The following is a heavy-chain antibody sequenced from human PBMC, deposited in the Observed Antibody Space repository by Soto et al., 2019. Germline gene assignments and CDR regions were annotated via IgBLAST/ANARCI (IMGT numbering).Heavy chain of an antibody. CDR3: ATYLVRGRWYFDY. CDR2: ISSDGNEN. D-gene: IGHD3-10*01. J-gene: IGHJ4*02. V-gene: IGHV3-30*03. Sequence: QVQLVESGGGVVQPGRSLRLACAASGFTFSRYGMHWVRQAPVKGLQWVAAISSDGNENYYADSVKGRFTISRDNSKNTLYLEMSSLRTVDTGLYFCATYLVRGRWYFDYWGQGTLVTVSS. CDR1: GFTFSRYG.